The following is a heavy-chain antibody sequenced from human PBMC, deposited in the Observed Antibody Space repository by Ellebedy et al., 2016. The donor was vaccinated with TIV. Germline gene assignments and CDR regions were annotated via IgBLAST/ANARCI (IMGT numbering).Heavy chain of an antibody. J-gene: IGHJ6*02. CDR2: ISGSGDST. V-gene: IGHV3-23*01. D-gene: IGHD3-3*01. Sequence: PGGSLRLSCAASGFTFSNYAMSWVRQAPGKGLEWVSGISGSGDSTYYADSVKGRFTISRDNSKNTLYLQMNSLRAEDTAVYYCANPPDWSSYIHYHYDMDVWGQGTTVTVSS. CDR1: GFTFSNYA. CDR3: ANPPDWSSYIHYHYDMDV.